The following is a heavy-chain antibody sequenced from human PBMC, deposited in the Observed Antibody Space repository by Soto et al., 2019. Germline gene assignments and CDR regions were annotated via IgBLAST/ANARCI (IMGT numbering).Heavy chain of an antibody. Sequence: GGSLRLSCAASGFTFSSYGMHWVRQAPGKGLEWVAVIWYDGSNKYYADSVKGRFTISRDNSKNTLYLQMNSLRAEDTAVYYCASFSYGSGSYLGYWGQGTLVTVSS. CDR2: IWYDGSNK. V-gene: IGHV3-33*01. CDR1: GFTFSSYG. J-gene: IGHJ4*02. CDR3: ASFSYGSGSYLGY. D-gene: IGHD3-10*01.